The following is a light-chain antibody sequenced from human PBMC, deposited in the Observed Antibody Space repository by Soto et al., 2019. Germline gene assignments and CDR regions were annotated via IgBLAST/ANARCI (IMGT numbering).Light chain of an antibody. Sequence: EIGMTQSPATLSVSPGERATLSCRASQSVSSNLAWYQQKPGQAPRLLIYGASTRATGIPARFSGSGSGTEFTLTISSLQSEDFAVYYCQQYNNWPPGRFGQGTKVEIK. CDR2: GAS. V-gene: IGKV3-15*01. CDR1: QSVSSN. J-gene: IGKJ1*01. CDR3: QQYNNWPPGR.